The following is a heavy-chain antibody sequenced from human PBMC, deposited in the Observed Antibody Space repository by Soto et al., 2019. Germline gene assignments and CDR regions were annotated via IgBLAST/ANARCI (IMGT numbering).Heavy chain of an antibody. Sequence: SQTLSLTCAISGDSVSSNSAAWSWIRQSPSRGLEWLGRAYYRSKWYNDYAVSVKSRITINPDTSKNQFSLQLNSVTPEDTAVYYCARAITMIVVTDYYYGMDVWGQGTTVTVSS. CDR1: GDSVSSNSAA. J-gene: IGHJ6*02. D-gene: IGHD3-22*01. CDR3: ARAITMIVVTDYYYGMDV. CDR2: AYYRSKWYN. V-gene: IGHV6-1*01.